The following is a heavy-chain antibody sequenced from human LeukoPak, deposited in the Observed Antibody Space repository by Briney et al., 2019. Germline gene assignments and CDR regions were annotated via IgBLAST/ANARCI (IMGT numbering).Heavy chain of an antibody. CDR2: TYYRSKWHS. Sequence: SQTLSLTCAISGDSVSSNSAAWNWIRQSPSRGLEWLGRTYYRSKWHSYYAPSVKSRITINPDTSKNQFSLQLKSVTPEDTAVYYCARSARSGMDYWGQGTLVTVSS. CDR3: ARSARSGMDY. CDR1: GDSVSSNSAA. V-gene: IGHV6-1*01. J-gene: IGHJ4*02. D-gene: IGHD3-10*01.